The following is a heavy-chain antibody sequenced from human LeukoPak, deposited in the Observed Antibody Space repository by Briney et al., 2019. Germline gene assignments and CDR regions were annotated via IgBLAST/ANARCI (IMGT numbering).Heavy chain of an antibody. V-gene: IGHV1-46*01. CDR3: ARRGGGAFDI. J-gene: IGHJ3*02. Sequence: ASVKVSCKASGYTFTSYYFHWVRQAPGQGLEWMGIINPIDGTTSFAQKFQGRVTMTRDTSTSTVYMELSSLKSEDTAVYYCARRGGGAFDIWGQGPMVTVSS. CDR1: GYTFTSYY. D-gene: IGHD3-16*01. CDR2: INPIDGTT.